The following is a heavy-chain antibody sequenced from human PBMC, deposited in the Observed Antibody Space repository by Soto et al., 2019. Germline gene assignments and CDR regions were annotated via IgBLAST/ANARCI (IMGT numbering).Heavy chain of an antibody. CDR2: IYWDDDK. Sequence: QITLTKSGPMLVKPTQTLTLTCTFSGFSLTTSRVGVGWIRQPPGKALEWLAVIYWDDDKRYSPSQRSRVTIPTDTSRNRLVLTMTNLLPAHTVTSHCARVKITYGGVAECDAFDAWGQGKTVTVSS. V-gene: IGHV2-5*02. D-gene: IGHD3-16*01. CDR1: GFSLTTSRVG. CDR3: ARVKITYGGVAECDAFDA. J-gene: IGHJ3*01.